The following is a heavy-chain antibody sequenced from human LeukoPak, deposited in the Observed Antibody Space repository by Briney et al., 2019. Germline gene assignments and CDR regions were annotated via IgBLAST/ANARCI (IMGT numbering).Heavy chain of an antibody. CDR2: INHSGST. CDR1: GGSFSGYY. D-gene: IGHD5-12*01. CDR3: ASVVATGGLADY. V-gene: IGHV4-34*01. Sequence: PSETLSLTCAVYGGSFSGYYWSWIRQPPGKGLEWIGEINHSGSTNYNPSPKSRVTISVDTSKNQFSLKLSSVTAADTAVYYCASVVATGGLADYWGQGTLVTVSS. J-gene: IGHJ4*02.